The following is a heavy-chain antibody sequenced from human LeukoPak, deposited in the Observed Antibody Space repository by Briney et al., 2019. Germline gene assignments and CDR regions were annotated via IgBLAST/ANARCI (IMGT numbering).Heavy chain of an antibody. CDR3: AKVLTRYYYDSSGYYPGPFDY. Sequence: GGSLRLSCAASGFTFSSYGMHWVRQAPGKGLEWVAVISYDGSNKYYADSVKGRFTISRDNSKNTLYLQMNSLRAEDTAVYYCAKVLTRYYYDSSGYYPGPFDYWGQGTLVTVSS. CDR1: GFTFSSYG. J-gene: IGHJ4*02. V-gene: IGHV3-30*18. CDR2: ISYDGSNK. D-gene: IGHD3-22*01.